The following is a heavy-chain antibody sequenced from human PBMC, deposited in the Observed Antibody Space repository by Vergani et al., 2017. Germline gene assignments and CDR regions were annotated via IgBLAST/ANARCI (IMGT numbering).Heavy chain of an antibody. CDR1: GFTFDAYA. CDR2: ISWNSGSI. J-gene: IGHJ4*02. V-gene: IGHV3-9*01. CDR3: ARDLARDLLYYFDY. Sequence: EVQLVESGGGLVQPGRSLRLSCAASGFTFDAYAMPWVRQAPGKGLEWVSGISWNSGSIGYADSVKGRFTISRDKAKNSLSLEMNSLRAEDTALYYCARDLARDLLYYFDYWGQGTLVTVSS. D-gene: IGHD2-8*02.